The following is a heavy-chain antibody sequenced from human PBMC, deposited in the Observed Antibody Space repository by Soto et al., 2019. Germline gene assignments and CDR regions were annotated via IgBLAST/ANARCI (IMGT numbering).Heavy chain of an antibody. CDR3: ARHRASNWFDP. D-gene: IGHD5-12*01. CDR2: IYYSGST. CDR1: GGSISSSSYY. Sequence: QLQLQESGPGLVKPSETLSLTCIVSGGSISSSSYYWGWIRQPPGKGLEWIGSIYYSGSTYYNPSLKRRVTVAVDTSKNQFSLKLSSVTAAETAVFYCARHRASNWFDPWGQGTLVTVSS. V-gene: IGHV4-39*01. J-gene: IGHJ5*02.